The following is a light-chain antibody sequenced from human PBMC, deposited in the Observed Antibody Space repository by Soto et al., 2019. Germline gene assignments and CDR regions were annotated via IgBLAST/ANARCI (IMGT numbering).Light chain of an antibody. Sequence: EFVLTQSPGTLSLSPGERATLSCRTSQSVSSDYLAWYQHKPGQAPRLLIYGVSTRATGIPVRFSGSGSGTDCSLIISSLAPEDSGVYYCQQSGDSVFTFGPGTNVDIK. CDR3: QQSGDSVFT. CDR2: GVS. CDR1: QSVSSDY. V-gene: IGKV3-20*01. J-gene: IGKJ3*01.